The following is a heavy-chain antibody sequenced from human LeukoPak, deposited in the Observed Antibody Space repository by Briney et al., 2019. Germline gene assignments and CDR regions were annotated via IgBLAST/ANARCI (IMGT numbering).Heavy chain of an antibody. Sequence: SETLSLTCTVSGGSISSYYWSWIRQPPGKGLEWIGYICTSGSTNYNPSLKSRVTISVDTSKNQFSLKLSSVTAADTAVYYCARGITVYYYYYYMDVWGKGTTVTVSS. CDR1: GGSISSYY. V-gene: IGHV4-4*09. CDR3: ARGITVYYYYYYMDV. CDR2: ICTSGST. D-gene: IGHD1-14*01. J-gene: IGHJ6*03.